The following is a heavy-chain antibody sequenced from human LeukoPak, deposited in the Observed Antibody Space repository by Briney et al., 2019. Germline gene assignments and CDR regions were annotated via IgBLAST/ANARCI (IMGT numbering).Heavy chain of an antibody. D-gene: IGHD2-21*01. V-gene: IGHV3-7*01. CDR2: IKQDGSEK. Sequence: GGSLRLSCAASGFTFSSYWMSWVRQAPGKGLEWVANIKQDGSEKDYVDSVKGRFTISRDTAKNSLYLQMNSLRAEDTAVYYCARIKSQGVVVPLLRSTYYYDYWGQGTLVTVSS. CDR1: GFTFSSYW. J-gene: IGHJ4*02. CDR3: ARIKSQGVVVPLLRSTYYYDY.